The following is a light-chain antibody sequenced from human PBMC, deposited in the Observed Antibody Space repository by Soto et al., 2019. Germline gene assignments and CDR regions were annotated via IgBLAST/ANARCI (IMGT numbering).Light chain of an antibody. J-gene: IGKJ1*01. Sequence: DLQMTQSPSSLSASVGDRVTITCRASQHISNYLNWYQQKPGKAPKLLIYAASSLQSGVPSRLSGSGSGTDFTLAISSLQPEDFATYYCQQSYSTPWTFGQGTKVEIK. CDR2: AAS. CDR1: QHISNY. V-gene: IGKV1-39*01. CDR3: QQSYSTPWT.